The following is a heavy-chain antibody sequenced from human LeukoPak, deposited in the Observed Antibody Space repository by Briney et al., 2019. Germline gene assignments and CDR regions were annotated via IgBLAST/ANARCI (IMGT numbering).Heavy chain of an antibody. V-gene: IGHV4-59*01. D-gene: IGHD3-9*01. CDR3: ARGDDILTPWDY. J-gene: IGHJ4*02. CDR1: GGSISSYY. Sequence: SETLSLTCTVSGGSISSYYWSWIRQPPGKGLEWIGYIYYSGSTNYNPSLKSRVTISVDTSKNQFSLKLSSVTAADTAVYYCARGDDILTPWDYWGQGTLVTVSS. CDR2: IYYSGST.